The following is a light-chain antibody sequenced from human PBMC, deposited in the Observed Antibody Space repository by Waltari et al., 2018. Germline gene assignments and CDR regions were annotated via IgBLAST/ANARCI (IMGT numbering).Light chain of an antibody. Sequence: DIVMTQSPDSLAVSLGERATINCKSSQSVLYSSNNKNYLAWYQQKPGQPPKLLIYWASTRESGVPDRFSGSGSGTDFTLTISNLQAEDVAVYYCQQYYSSPITFGQGTRLELK. V-gene: IGKV4-1*01. CDR2: WAS. CDR3: QQYYSSPIT. CDR1: QSVLYSSNNKNY. J-gene: IGKJ5*01.